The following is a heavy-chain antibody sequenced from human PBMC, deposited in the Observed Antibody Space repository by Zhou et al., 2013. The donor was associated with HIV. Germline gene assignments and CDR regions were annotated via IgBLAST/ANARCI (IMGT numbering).Heavy chain of an antibody. CDR3: ASIGGIVVVPAAIGAFDI. CDR2: IIPIFGTA. V-gene: IGHV1-69*05. Sequence: QVQLVQSGAEVKKPGSSVKVSCKASGGTFSSYAISWVRQAPGQGLEWMGGIIPIFGTANYAQKFQGRVTITTDESTSTAYMELSSLRSEDTAVYYCASIGGIVVVPAAIGAFDIWGQGTMVTVSS. CDR1: GGTFSSYA. J-gene: IGHJ3*02. D-gene: IGHD2-2*02.